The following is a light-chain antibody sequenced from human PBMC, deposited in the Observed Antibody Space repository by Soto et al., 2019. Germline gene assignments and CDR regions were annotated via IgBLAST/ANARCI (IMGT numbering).Light chain of an antibody. V-gene: IGLV1-47*01. J-gene: IGLJ2*01. CDR2: RNN. CDR1: SSNIVSNF. CDR3: AAWDDSLSGVV. Sequence: QSVLTQPPSASGTPGQRVTISCSGSSSNIVSNFIYWYQQLPGTAPKLLIYRNNERPSGVPDRFSGSKSGTSASLAIRGLRSEDEADYHCAAWDDSLSGVVFGGGTKVTVL.